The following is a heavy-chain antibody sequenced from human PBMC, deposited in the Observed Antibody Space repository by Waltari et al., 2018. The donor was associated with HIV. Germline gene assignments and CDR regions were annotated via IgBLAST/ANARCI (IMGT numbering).Heavy chain of an antibody. Sequence: GGSLRLSCAASGFTFSDYYMSWIRQAPGKGLEWVSYISSSGSTIYYADSVKGRFTISRDNAKNSLYLQMNSLRAEDTAVYYCARGATYYDFWSGYYSRYYYYGMDVWGQGTTVTVSS. CDR2: ISSSGSTI. CDR1: GFTFSDYY. D-gene: IGHD3-3*01. CDR3: ARGATYYDFWSGYYSRYYYYGMDV. V-gene: IGHV3-11*01. J-gene: IGHJ6*02.